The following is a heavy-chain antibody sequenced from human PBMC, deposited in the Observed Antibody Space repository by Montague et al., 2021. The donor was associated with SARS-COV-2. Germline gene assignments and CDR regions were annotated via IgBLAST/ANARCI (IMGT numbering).Heavy chain of an antibody. Sequence: SEILSLTCAVYGGSFIGYYWSWIRQPPGKGLALIGEINHSGSTKYNPSLKSRVSMSVDKSWNQFSLRLTSVTAADTAIYYCARRGSGRSDLAYWGQGTLVTVSS. CDR3: ARRGSGRSDLAY. D-gene: IGHD1-26*01. CDR1: GGSFIGYY. CDR2: INHSGST. V-gene: IGHV4-34*01. J-gene: IGHJ4*02.